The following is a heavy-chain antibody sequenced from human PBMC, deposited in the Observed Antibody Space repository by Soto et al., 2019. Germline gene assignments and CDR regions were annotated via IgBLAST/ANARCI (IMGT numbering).Heavy chain of an antibody. V-gene: IGHV1-18*04. J-gene: IGHJ3*02. Sequence: QVQLVQSGAAVKKLGASVKVSCKASGYMFSGYGISWVRQAPGQGLEWMGWISASNGNTDYAQKFQGRVTMTTDTSTSTGYMELRSLRSDDTAVYYCTRHAFDIWGQGTMVTVSS. CDR2: ISASNGNT. CDR1: GYMFSGYG. CDR3: TRHAFDI.